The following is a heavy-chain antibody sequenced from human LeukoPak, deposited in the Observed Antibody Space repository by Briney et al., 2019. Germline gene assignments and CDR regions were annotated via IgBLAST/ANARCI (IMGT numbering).Heavy chain of an antibody. CDR3: ARGLGYCSSTSCHTRGYYYYYMDV. V-gene: IGHV4-34*01. Sequence: SETLSLTCAVYGGSFSGYYWSWIRQPPGKGLDWIGEINHSGSTNYNPYLKSRVTISVDTSQNQFSLKLSSVTAADTAVYYCARGLGYCSSTSCHTRGYYYYYMDVWGKGTTVTVSS. CDR1: GGSFSGYY. CDR2: INHSGST. D-gene: IGHD2-2*02. J-gene: IGHJ6*03.